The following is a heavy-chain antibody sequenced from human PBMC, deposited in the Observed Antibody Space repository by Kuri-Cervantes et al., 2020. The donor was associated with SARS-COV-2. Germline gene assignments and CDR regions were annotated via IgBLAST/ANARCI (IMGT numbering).Heavy chain of an antibody. D-gene: IGHD3-3*02. V-gene: IGHV3-30-3*01. CDR1: GFTFSSYA. CDR2: ISYDGSNK. Sequence: GESLKISCAASGFTFSSYAMHWVRQAPGKGLEWVAVISYDGSNKYYADSVKGRFTISRDNSKNTLYLQMNSLRAEDTAVYYCARDGPWAHFWSGHHYYYYYGMDVWGQGTTVTVSS. CDR3: ARDGPWAHFWSGHHYYYYYGMDV. J-gene: IGHJ6*02.